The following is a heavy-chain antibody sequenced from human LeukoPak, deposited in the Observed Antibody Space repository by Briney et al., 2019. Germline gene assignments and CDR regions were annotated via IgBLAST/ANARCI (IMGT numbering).Heavy chain of an antibody. CDR2: IRSEIYGGTA. CDR1: GFSFGDYA. Sequence: GRSLRLSCTASGFSFGDYAINWVRQAPGPGLEWVGLIRSEIYGGTAVYAASVGGRFTVSRYDPTTTAYLQMNSLKTEDTAVYFCTRGDTVPNAKYYSDSWGQGTLVTVSS. V-gene: IGHV3-49*04. CDR3: TRGDTVPNAKYYSDS. J-gene: IGHJ4*02. D-gene: IGHD2-8*01.